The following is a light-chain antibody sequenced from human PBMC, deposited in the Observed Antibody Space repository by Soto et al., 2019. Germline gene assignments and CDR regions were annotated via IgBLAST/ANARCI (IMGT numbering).Light chain of an antibody. CDR2: GAS. Sequence: NVLTKSPGTLSLSQGERATLSCRASQGLSSSYLAWYQQKPGQAPRLLIFGASIRATGLPDRFSGGGSGTDFTLTISRLEPEDFAVYYCQQYGSSPATFGQGTKVDI. V-gene: IGKV3-20*01. J-gene: IGKJ1*01. CDR1: QGLSSSY. CDR3: QQYGSSPAT.